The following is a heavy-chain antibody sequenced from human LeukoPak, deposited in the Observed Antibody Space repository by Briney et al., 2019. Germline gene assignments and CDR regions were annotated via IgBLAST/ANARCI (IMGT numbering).Heavy chain of an antibody. D-gene: IGHD6-6*01. J-gene: IGHJ4*02. CDR1: GFTFSSYE. CDR2: ISSSSSTI. CDR3: AKDGQYSSSSPYYFDY. V-gene: IGHV3-48*03. Sequence: GGSLRLSCAASGFTFSSYEMNWVRQAPGKGLEWVSYISSSSSTIYYADSVKGRFTISRDNSKNTLYLQMNSLRAEDTAVYYCAKDGQYSSSSPYYFDYWGQGTLVTVSS.